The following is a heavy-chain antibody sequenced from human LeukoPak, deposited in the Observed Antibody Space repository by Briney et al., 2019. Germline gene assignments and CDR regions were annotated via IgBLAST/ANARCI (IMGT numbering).Heavy chain of an antibody. CDR1: GGSISNFY. J-gene: IGHJ6*02. CDR2: FFYTRPT. CDR3: AREDPQTRVPEGIDV. Sequence: PSETLSLTCSVSGGSISNFYWRGLRQSRGKGREWRGSFFYTRPTTSTPSLTSPVTISVATSKNQFFLQLMSVTAADTAVYYCAREDPQTRVPEGIDVWGQGTPVTVSS. D-gene: IGHD4/OR15-4a*01. V-gene: IGHV4-59*01.